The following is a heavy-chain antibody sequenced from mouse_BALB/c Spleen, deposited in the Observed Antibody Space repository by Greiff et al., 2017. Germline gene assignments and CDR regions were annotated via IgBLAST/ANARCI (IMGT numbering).Heavy chain of an antibody. Sequence: EVKLQESGPGLVKPSQSLSLTCTVTGYSITSDYAWNWIRQFPGNKLEWMGYISYSGSTSYNPSLKSRISITRDTSKNQFFLQLNSVTTEDTATYYCARVYDGYFEGYWGQGTTLTVSS. V-gene: IGHV3-2*02. J-gene: IGHJ2*01. D-gene: IGHD2-3*01. CDR3: ARVYDGYFEGY. CDR1: GYSITSDYA. CDR2: ISYSGST.